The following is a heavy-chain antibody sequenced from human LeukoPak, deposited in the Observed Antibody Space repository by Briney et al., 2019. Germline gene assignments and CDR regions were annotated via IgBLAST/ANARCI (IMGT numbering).Heavy chain of an antibody. D-gene: IGHD6-6*01. Sequence: SVKVSCKASGGTFSSYAISWVRQAPGQGLEWMGRIIPILWIANYAQKFQGRVTITADKSTSTAYMEVSSLRSEDTAVYYCARSIAYHPDVWGKGTTVTVSS. V-gene: IGHV1-69*04. CDR1: GGTFSSYA. CDR3: ARSIAYHPDV. CDR2: IIPILWIA. J-gene: IGHJ6*04.